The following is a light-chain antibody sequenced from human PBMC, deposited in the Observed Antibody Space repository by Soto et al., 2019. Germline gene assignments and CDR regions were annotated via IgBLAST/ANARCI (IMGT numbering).Light chain of an antibody. Sequence: PSALSASVGDRVTITCRASQSVSTWLAWYQQKPGTAPNLLIYKASSLEGGVPSRFSGSGSGTEFNITISSLQPDDFATYYCQQYNTYPLTFGGGTKVDI. V-gene: IGKV1-5*03. CDR2: KAS. CDR1: QSVSTW. CDR3: QQYNTYPLT. J-gene: IGKJ4*01.